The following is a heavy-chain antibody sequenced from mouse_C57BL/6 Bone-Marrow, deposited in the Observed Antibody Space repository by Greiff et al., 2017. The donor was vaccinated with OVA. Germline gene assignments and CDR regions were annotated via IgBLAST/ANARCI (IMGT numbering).Heavy chain of an antibody. J-gene: IGHJ4*01. V-gene: IGHV14-4*01. D-gene: IGHD3-2*02. Sequence: VQLKQSGAELVRPGASVKLSCTASGFNIKDDYMHWVKQRPEQGLEWIGWIDPENGDTEYASKFQGKATITADTSSNTAYLQLSSLTSEDTAVYYCTTESSGIYAMDYWGQGTSVTVSS. CDR3: TTESSGIYAMDY. CDR1: GFNIKDDY. CDR2: IDPENGDT.